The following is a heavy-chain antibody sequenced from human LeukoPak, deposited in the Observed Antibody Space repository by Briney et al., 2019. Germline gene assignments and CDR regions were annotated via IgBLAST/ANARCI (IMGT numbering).Heavy chain of an antibody. CDR3: ARELTTVTTDRSNYYYYGMDV. CDR1: GFTFSSYA. Sequence: GGSLRLSCAASGFTFSSYAMHWVRQAPGKGLEYVSAISSNGGSTYYANSVKGRFTISRDNSKNTLYLQMGSLRAEDMAVYYCARELTTVTTDRSNYYYYGMDVWGQGTTVTVSS. V-gene: IGHV3-64*01. D-gene: IGHD4-17*01. CDR2: ISSNGGST. J-gene: IGHJ6*02.